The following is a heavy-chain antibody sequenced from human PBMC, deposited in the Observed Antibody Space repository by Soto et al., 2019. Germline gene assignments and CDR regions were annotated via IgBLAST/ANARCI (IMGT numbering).Heavy chain of an antibody. CDR3: ARLVAYGDYFDY. Sequence: SETLSLTCAVSGGSISSGGYSWSWIRQPPGKGLEWIGYIYHSGSTYYNPSLKSRVTISVDTSKNQFSLKLSSVTAADTAVYYCARLVAYGDYFDYWGQGTLVTVSS. V-gene: IGHV4-30-2*01. J-gene: IGHJ4*02. D-gene: IGHD4-17*01. CDR2: IYHSGST. CDR1: GGSISSGGYS.